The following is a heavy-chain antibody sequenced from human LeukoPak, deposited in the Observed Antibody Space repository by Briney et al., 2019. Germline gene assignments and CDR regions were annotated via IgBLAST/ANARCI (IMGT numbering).Heavy chain of an antibody. CDR2: ISAIGGST. Sequence: PGESLRLSCAASGFTFTTYAMSWVRQAPGKGLEWVSAISAIGGSTYYADSVKGRFTISRDNSKNTLYLQMNSLRAEDTAVYYCAKNTGSDSGYWFDPWGQGTLVTVSS. CDR3: AKNTGSDSGYWFDP. V-gene: IGHV3-23*01. CDR1: GFTFTTYA. D-gene: IGHD5-12*01. J-gene: IGHJ5*02.